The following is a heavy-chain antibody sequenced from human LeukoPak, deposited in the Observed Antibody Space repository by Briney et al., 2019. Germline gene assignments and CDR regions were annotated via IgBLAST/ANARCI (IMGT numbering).Heavy chain of an antibody. Sequence: TSETLSLTCTVSGGSISSYYWSWIRQPPGKGLEWIGYIYYSGSTNYNPSLKSRVTISVDTSKNQFSLKLSSVTAADTAVYYCAREVVVAASEFLDYWGQGTLVTVSS. D-gene: IGHD2-15*01. CDR2: IYYSGST. J-gene: IGHJ4*02. CDR1: GGSISSYY. V-gene: IGHV4-59*01. CDR3: AREVVVAASEFLDY.